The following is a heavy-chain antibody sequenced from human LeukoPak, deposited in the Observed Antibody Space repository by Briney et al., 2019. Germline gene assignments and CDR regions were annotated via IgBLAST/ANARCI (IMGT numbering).Heavy chain of an antibody. V-gene: IGHV4-39*01. CDR2: IYYSGST. J-gene: IGHJ6*03. Sequence: PSETLSLTCTVSGGSISSSSYYWGWIRQPPGKGLEWIGSIYYSGSTYYNPSLKSRVTISVDTSKNQFSLKLSSVTAADTAVYYCATGARSSGTYHLYYYYMDVWGKGTTVTVSS. CDR1: GGSISSSSYY. CDR3: ATGARSSGTYHLYYYYMDV. D-gene: IGHD1-26*01.